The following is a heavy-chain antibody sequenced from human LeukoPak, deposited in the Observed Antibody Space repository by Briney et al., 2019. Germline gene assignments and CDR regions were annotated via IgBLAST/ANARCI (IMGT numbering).Heavy chain of an antibody. CDR3: ARGLYYMDV. CDR1: GFSFNTHT. Sequence: GGSLRLSCAASGFSFNTHTLAWVRQAPGKGLEWVSYISGSTTVIHYADSVKGRFTISRDNAKNSLHLQMSSLKVEDTAIYYCARGLYYMDVWGNGTTVTVSS. CDR2: ISGSTTVI. J-gene: IGHJ6*03. V-gene: IGHV3-48*01.